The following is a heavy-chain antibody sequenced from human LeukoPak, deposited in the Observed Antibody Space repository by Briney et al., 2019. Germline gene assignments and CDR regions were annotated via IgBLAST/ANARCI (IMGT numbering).Heavy chain of an antibody. CDR3: AKDLGKVIAAAGTSGFDS. V-gene: IGHV3-43*01. CDR1: GFNFDDYT. Sequence: PGGSLRLSCAASGFNFDDYTMHWVRQIPGKSLEWVSLINWDGGSTFYADSVKGRFTISRDTRKNLLYLQMISLRTEDTALYYCAKDLGKVIAAAGTSGFDSWGRGTLVTVSS. J-gene: IGHJ4*01. CDR2: INWDGGST. D-gene: IGHD6-13*01.